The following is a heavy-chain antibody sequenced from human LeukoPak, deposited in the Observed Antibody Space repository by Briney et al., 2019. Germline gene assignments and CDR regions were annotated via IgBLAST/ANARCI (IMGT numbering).Heavy chain of an antibody. CDR1: GYTFTSYG. V-gene: IGHV1-18*01. CDR2: ISAYNGNT. D-gene: IGHD6-6*01. CDR3: ARDGTGSSSSARPYFDY. Sequence: ASVKVSCKASGYTFTSYGISWVRQAPGQGLEWMGWISAYNGNTNYAQKLQGRVTMTTDTSTSTVYMELSSLRSEDTAVYYCARDGTGSSSSARPYFDYWGQGTLVTVSS. J-gene: IGHJ4*02.